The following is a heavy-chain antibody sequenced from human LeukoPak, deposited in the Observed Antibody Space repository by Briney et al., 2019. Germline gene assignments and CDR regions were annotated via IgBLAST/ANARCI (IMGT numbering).Heavy chain of an antibody. V-gene: IGHV4-59*01. CDR1: GDSINNYY. CDR3: ARGGTVTDDAFDI. CDR2: TRSSGTT. D-gene: IGHD4-17*01. Sequence: SETLSLTCSVSGDSINNYYWNWIRQSPGKGLEWIACTRSSGTTYYNPSLASRVSISVDTSKNQFSLKLSSVTAADTAVYYCARGGTVTDDAFDIWGQGTMVTVSS. J-gene: IGHJ3*02.